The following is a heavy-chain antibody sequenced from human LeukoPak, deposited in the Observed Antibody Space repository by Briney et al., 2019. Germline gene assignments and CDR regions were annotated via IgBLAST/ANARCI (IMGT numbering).Heavy chain of an antibody. J-gene: IGHJ4*02. V-gene: IGHV3-23*01. CDR2: ISGSGGST. Sequence: GGSLRLSCAASGFTFSSYAMSWVRQAPGKGLEWVSAISGSGGSTYYADSVKGRFTISRDNSKNTLYLQMNSLRAEDTAVYYCAKAPGLARGVITEPLDYWGQGTLVTVSS. D-gene: IGHD3-10*01. CDR3: AKAPGLARGVITEPLDY. CDR1: GFTFSSYA.